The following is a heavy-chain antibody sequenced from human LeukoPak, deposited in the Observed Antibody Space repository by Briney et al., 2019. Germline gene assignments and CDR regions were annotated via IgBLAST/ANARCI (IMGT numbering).Heavy chain of an antibody. Sequence: SETLSLTCAVSGGPFSGYFWSWIRQSSGKGLEWIGEIHNSGTTNYNPSLNSRVTISEDTSKNQFYLNLSSVTAADTAVYYCARHIATVYKDYGDNELIFDNWGQGTLVTVSS. CDR1: GGPFSGYF. CDR2: IHNSGTT. J-gene: IGHJ4*02. V-gene: IGHV4-34*01. CDR3: ARHIATVYKDYGDNELIFDN. D-gene: IGHD4-17*01.